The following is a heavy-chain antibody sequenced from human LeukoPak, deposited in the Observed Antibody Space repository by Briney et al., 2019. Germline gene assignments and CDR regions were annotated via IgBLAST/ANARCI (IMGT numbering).Heavy chain of an antibody. Sequence: GGSLRLSCTASGFTFGDYAMSWVRQAPGKGLEWVGFIRSKAYGGTTEYAASVKGRFTISRDDSKSIAYLQMNSLKTEDTAVYYCTRVRGYSYGSDYWGQGTLVTVSS. D-gene: IGHD5-18*01. J-gene: IGHJ4*02. CDR1: GFTFGDYA. CDR3: TRVRGYSYGSDY. V-gene: IGHV3-49*04. CDR2: IRSKAYGGTT.